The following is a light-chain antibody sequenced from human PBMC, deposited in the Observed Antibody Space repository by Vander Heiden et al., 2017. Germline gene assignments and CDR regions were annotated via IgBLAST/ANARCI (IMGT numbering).Light chain of an antibody. CDR3: QVWETTSDHWV. V-gene: IGLV3-21*02. CDR2: DDR. J-gene: IGLJ3*02. Sequence: VLTQPPSVSVAPGQTARITCGGNNIGTKSVHWYQQKPGQAPVLVVYDDRDRPSGIPERFSGSNSGNAATLTISRVEAGDEADYYCQVWETTSDHWVFGGGTKVTVL. CDR1: NIGTKS.